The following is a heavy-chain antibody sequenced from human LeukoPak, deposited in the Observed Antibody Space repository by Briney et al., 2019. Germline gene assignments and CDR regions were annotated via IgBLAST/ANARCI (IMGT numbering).Heavy chain of an antibody. CDR1: GFTVSSNY. CDR2: IYSGGST. CDR3: ARDNRYYDSSGYYSYFDY. Sequence: GGSLRLSCAASGFTVSSNYMSWVRQAPGKGLEWVSVIYSGGSTYYADSVKGRFTISRDNSKNTLYLQMNSLRAEDTAVYYCARDNRYYDSSGYYSYFDYWGQGTLVTVSS. V-gene: IGHV3-53*01. J-gene: IGHJ4*02. D-gene: IGHD3-22*01.